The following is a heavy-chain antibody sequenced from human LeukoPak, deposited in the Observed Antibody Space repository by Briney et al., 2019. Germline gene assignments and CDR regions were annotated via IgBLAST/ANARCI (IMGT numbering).Heavy chain of an antibody. CDR1: GGSISSYY. Sequence: PSETLSLTCTVSGGSISSYYWSWIRQPPGKGLEWSGYIYYSGSTNYNPSLKSRVTISVDTSKNQFSLKLSSVTAADTAVYYCARDKTNYDSSGYPYYFDYWGQGTLVTISS. CDR2: IYYSGST. CDR3: ARDKTNYDSSGYPYYFDY. V-gene: IGHV4-59*01. D-gene: IGHD3-22*01. J-gene: IGHJ4*02.